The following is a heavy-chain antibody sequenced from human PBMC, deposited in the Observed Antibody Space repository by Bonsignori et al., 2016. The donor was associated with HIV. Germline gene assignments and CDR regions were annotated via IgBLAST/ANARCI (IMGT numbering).Heavy chain of an antibody. J-gene: IGHJ4*02. Sequence: WIRQPPGKGLEWVANIKEDGSEQYYEDSMEGRFTISRDNSKNSLYLQMNSLRAEDTAVYYCARDPNLPGDSWGQGTLVTVSS. D-gene: IGHD1-1*01. CDR3: ARDPNLPGDS. V-gene: IGHV3-7*01. CDR2: IKEDGSEQ.